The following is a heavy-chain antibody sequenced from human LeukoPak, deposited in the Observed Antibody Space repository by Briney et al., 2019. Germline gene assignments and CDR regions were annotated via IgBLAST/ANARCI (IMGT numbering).Heavy chain of an antibody. CDR1: GGSFSGYY. Sequence: SETLSLTCAVYGGSFSGYYWSWIRQPPGKGLEWIGEINHSGSTNYNPSLKSRVTISVDTSKNQFSRKLSSVTAADTAVYYCARVPRLPGYYRASLSYFDYWGQGTLVTVSS. CDR3: ARVPRLPGYYRASLSYFDY. CDR2: INHSGST. V-gene: IGHV4-34*01. D-gene: IGHD3-9*01. J-gene: IGHJ4*02.